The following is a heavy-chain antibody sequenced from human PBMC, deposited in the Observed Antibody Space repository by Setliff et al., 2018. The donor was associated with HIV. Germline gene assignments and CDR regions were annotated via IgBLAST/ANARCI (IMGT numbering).Heavy chain of an antibody. D-gene: IGHD3-22*01. Sequence: SETLSLTCAVYGGSFSGYYWTWIRQSPGKGLEWIGEVNYKGSSIYNPSLRGRTTISADTSKKHFSMRLTSVTSADTAIYYCARADYESGSYFFDYWGQGTLVTV. J-gene: IGHJ4*02. V-gene: IGHV4-34*10. CDR1: GGSFSGYY. CDR2: VNYKGSS. CDR3: ARADYESGSYFFDY.